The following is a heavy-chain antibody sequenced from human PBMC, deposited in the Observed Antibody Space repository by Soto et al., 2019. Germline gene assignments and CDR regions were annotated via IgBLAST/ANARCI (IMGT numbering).Heavy chain of an antibody. D-gene: IGHD2-15*01. CDR2: ISGSGATT. CDR3: AKDGGHTCYIGCWFDP. Sequence: EVQLLESGGGLVQPGGSLRLSCTASEFTFSKSALTWVRQAPGKGLEWVSSISGSGATTYYADSATGRFTISRDDSKNTLYLQMNSLRAEDTAIYYCAKDGGHTCYIGCWFDPWGQGTLVTVSS. CDR1: EFTFSKSA. J-gene: IGHJ5*02. V-gene: IGHV3-23*01.